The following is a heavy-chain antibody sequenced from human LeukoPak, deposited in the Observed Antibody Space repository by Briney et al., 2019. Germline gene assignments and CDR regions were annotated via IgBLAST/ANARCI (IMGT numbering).Heavy chain of an antibody. J-gene: IGHJ4*02. V-gene: IGHV4-59*02. Sequence: SETLSLTCTVSGGSVSNYYWSWIRQSPGKGLEWIGYIYYTETSYNPSLKSRVTISAYTSKNQFSLKLYSVTAADTAVYYCATRKLGNDYWGQGTLVTVSS. CDR2: IYYTET. CDR3: ATRKLGNDY. CDR1: GGSVSNYY. D-gene: IGHD7-27*01.